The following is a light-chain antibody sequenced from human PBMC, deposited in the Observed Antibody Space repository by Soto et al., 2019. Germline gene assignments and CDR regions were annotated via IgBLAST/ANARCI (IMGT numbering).Light chain of an antibody. CDR3: QQYGSLSWT. V-gene: IGKV3-20*01. Sequence: EIVLTQSPGTLSLSPGERATLSCRASQSVGSDYLAWYQQKPGQAPRILIFGASGRATGIPDRFSGSGSGTNFPLTISRVEPEDFAVYYCQQYGSLSWTFGQGNMVDI. CDR1: QSVGSDY. CDR2: GAS. J-gene: IGKJ1*01.